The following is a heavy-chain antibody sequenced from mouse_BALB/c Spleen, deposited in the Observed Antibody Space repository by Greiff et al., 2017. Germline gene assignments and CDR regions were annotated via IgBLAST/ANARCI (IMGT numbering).Heavy chain of an antibody. CDR1: GFTFSSYT. V-gene: IGHV5-12-2*01. D-gene: IGHD3-1*01. Sequence: DVHLVESGGGLVQPGGSLKLSCAASGFTFSSYTMSWVRQTPEKRLEWVAYISNGGGSTYYPDTVKGRFTISRDNAKNTLYLQMSSLKSEDTAMYYCARHPGFAFGYAMDYWGQGTSVTVSS. CDR3: ARHPGFAFGYAMDY. CDR2: ISNGGGST. J-gene: IGHJ4*01.